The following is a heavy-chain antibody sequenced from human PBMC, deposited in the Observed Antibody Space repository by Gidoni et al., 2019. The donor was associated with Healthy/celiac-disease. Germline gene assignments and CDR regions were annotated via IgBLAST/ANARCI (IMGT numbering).Heavy chain of an antibody. V-gene: IGHV3-74*01. Sequence: ADSVKGRFTISRDNAKNTLYLQMNSLRAEDTAVYYCAREPVRFLEWSVYYYGMDVWGQGTTVTVSS. D-gene: IGHD3-3*01. CDR3: AREPVRFLEWSVYYYGMDV. J-gene: IGHJ6*02.